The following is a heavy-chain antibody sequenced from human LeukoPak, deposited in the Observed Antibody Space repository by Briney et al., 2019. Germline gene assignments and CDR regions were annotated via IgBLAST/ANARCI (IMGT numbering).Heavy chain of an antibody. CDR2: ITNSSSYI. CDR1: GFTFTSYS. CDR3: ARDRRGYSGYDRGGWFDP. V-gene: IGHV3-21*01. D-gene: IGHD5-12*01. J-gene: IGHJ5*02. Sequence: GGSLRLSCAASGFTFTSYSMNWVRQAPGKGLEWVSSITNSSSYIYYADSVKGRFTISRDNAKNSLYLKMNSLRAEDTAVYYCARDRRGYSGYDRGGWFDPWGQGTLVTVSS.